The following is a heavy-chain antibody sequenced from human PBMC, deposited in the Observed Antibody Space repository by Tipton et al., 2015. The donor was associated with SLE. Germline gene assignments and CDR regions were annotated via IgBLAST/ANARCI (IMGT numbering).Heavy chain of an antibody. J-gene: IGHJ2*01. CDR1: GGSISSYY. Sequence: TLSLTCIVSGGSISSYYWGWIRQPPGKGLEWIGEINHSGSTNYNPSLKSRVTISVDTSKNQFSLKLSSVTAADTAVYYCARGPLLDLWGRGTLVTVSS. CDR3: ARGPLLDL. CDR2: INHSGST. V-gene: IGHV4-34*01. D-gene: IGHD5/OR15-5a*01.